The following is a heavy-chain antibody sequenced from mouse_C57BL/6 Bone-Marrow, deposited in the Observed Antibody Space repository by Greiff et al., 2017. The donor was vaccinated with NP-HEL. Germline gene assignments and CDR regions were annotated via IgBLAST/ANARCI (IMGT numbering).Heavy chain of an antibody. CDR2: ISNLAYSI. CDR1: GFTFSDYG. J-gene: IGHJ4*01. CDR3: ARRTGYYAMDY. Sequence: EVMLVESGGGLVQPGGSLKLSCAASGFTFSDYGMAWVRQAPRKGPEWVAFISNLAYSISYADTVTGRFTISRENAKNTLYLEMSSLRSEDTAMYYCARRTGYYAMDYWGQGTSVTVSS. V-gene: IGHV5-15*04.